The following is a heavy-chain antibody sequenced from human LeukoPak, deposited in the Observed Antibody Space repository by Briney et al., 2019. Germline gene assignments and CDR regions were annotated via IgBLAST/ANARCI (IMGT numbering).Heavy chain of an antibody. D-gene: IGHD6-13*01. Sequence: GGSLRLSCAASGFTFSSYGMSWVRQAPGKGLEWVSAISGSGGSTYYADSVKGRFTISRDNSKNTLYLQMNSLRAEDTAVYYCATSPYSSSWYYFDYWGQGTLVTVSS. J-gene: IGHJ4*02. CDR3: ATSPYSSSWYYFDY. V-gene: IGHV3-23*01. CDR2: ISGSGGST. CDR1: GFTFSSYG.